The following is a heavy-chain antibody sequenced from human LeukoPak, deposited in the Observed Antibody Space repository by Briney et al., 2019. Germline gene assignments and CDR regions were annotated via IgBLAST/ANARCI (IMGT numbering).Heavy chain of an antibody. V-gene: IGHV1-3*01. CDR3: AREPYCSGGSCYYSFYYYGMDV. Sequence: ASVKVSCKASGYTFTSYAMHWVRQAPGQRLEWMGWINAGNGNTKYSQKFQGRVTINRDTSASTAYMELSSLRSEDTAVYYCAREPYCSGGSCYYSFYYYGMDVWGKGTTVTVSS. CDR2: INAGNGNT. CDR1: GYTFTSYA. J-gene: IGHJ6*04. D-gene: IGHD2-15*01.